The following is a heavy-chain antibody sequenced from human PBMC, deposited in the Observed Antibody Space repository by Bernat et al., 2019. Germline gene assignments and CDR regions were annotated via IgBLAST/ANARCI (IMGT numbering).Heavy chain of an antibody. D-gene: IGHD3-22*01. CDR1: GGSISSSSYY. CDR3: ASWDRSSGYYRFDS. J-gene: IGHJ4*02. CDR2: MYYSGDT. V-gene: IGHV4-39*01. Sequence: QLQLQESGPGLVKPSETLSLTCTVSGGSISSSSYYWGWIRQPPGKGLEWIGTMYYSGDTNYNPSLKSPVTISVDTSKNQFSLKLSSVTAADTAVYYCASWDRSSGYYRFDSWGQGTLVTVSS.